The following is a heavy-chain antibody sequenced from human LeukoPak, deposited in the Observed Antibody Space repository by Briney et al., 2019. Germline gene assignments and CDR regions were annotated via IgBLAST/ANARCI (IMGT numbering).Heavy chain of an antibody. CDR2: INHSGST. CDR1: GGSFSGYY. CDR3: AREAGYSYGEEYFDY. V-gene: IGHV4-34*01. D-gene: IGHD5-18*01. J-gene: IGHJ4*02. Sequence: SETLSLTCAVYGGSFSGYYWSWIRQPPGKGLEWIGEINHSGSTNYNPSLKSRVTISVDTSKNQFSLKLSSVTAADTAVYYCAREAGYSYGEEYFDYWGREPWSPSPQ.